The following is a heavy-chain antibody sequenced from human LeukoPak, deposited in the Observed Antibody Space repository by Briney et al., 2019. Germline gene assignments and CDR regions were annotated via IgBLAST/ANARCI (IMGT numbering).Heavy chain of an antibody. CDR3: VRDLGQWLVQGIFFDY. CDR2: ISAYNGNT. J-gene: IGHJ4*02. CDR1: GYTFTSYG. D-gene: IGHD6-19*01. V-gene: IGHV1-18*01. Sequence: ASVKVSCKASGYTFTSYGISWVRQAPGQGLEWMAWISAYNGNTNYAQKVQGRVTMTQDTSTSTAYMEMRSLRSDDTAVYYCVRDLGQWLVQGIFFDYWGQGTLVTVSS.